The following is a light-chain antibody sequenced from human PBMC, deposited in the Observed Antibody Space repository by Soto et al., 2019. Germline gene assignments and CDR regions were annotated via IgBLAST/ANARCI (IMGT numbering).Light chain of an antibody. CDR3: QHYDSYSEA. Sequence: DVKMTQSPSTVSGSVGDRVTITCRASQTISSWLAWYQQKPGKAPKLLIYKASTLKSGVPSRFSGSGSGTEFTPTISSLQPDDFATYYCQHYDSYSEAFGQGTKVDIK. J-gene: IGKJ1*01. CDR2: KAS. CDR1: QTISSW. V-gene: IGKV1-5*03.